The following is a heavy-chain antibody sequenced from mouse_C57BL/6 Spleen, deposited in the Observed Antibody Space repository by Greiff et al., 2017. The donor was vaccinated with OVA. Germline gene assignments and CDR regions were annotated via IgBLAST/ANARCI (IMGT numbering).Heavy chain of an antibody. Sequence: EVQLQQSVPELVKPGASVKISCKASGYTFTDYNMAWVKQSHGKSLEWIGDINPNNGGTIYNQKFKGKATLTVDKSSSTAYMELRSLTSEDAAVYYCARDDYDAGWFAYWGQGTTLTVSA. D-gene: IGHD2-4*01. CDR3: ARDDYDAGWFAY. CDR2: INPNNGGT. V-gene: IGHV1-18*01. J-gene: IGHJ2*01. CDR1: GYTFTDYN.